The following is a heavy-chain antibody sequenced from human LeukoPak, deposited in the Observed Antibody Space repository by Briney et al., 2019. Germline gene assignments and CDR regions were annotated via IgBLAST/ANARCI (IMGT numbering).Heavy chain of an antibody. V-gene: IGHV1-2*02. D-gene: IGHD6-6*01. CDR2: INPNSGGT. CDR1: GYTFTGYY. J-gene: IGHJ4*02. Sequence: ASVKVSCKASGYTFTGYYMHWVRQAPGQGLEWMGWINPNSGGTNYVQKFQGRVTMTRDTSISTAYMELSRLRSDDTAVYYCARRAARGYYFDYWGQGALVTVSS. CDR3: ARRAARGYYFDY.